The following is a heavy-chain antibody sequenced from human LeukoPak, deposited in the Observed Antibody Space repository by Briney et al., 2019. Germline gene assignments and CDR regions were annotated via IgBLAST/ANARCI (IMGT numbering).Heavy chain of an antibody. D-gene: IGHD1-26*01. J-gene: IGHJ4*02. CDR1: GGSISSYY. Sequence: SETLSLTCTVSGGSISSYYWSWIRQPPGKGLEWIGYIYYSGSTNYNPSLKSRVTISVDTSKNQFSLKLSSVTAADTAVYYCARGYSGREGYYFDYWGQGTLVTVSS. CDR3: ARGYSGREGYYFDY. CDR2: IYYSGST. V-gene: IGHV4-59*01.